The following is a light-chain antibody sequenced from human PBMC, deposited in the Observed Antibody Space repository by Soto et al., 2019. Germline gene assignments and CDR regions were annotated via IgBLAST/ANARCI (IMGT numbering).Light chain of an antibody. V-gene: IGKV1-39*01. CDR2: AAS. CDR1: QRVDRW. J-gene: IGKJ1*01. Sequence: DIQMTQSPATLSASVGDRVTITCRASQRVDRWLAWYQQKPGKAPKLLIYAASSLQSGVPSRFSGSGSGTDFTLTISSLQPEDFATYYCQQSYSTPRTFGQGTKVDIK. CDR3: QQSYSTPRT.